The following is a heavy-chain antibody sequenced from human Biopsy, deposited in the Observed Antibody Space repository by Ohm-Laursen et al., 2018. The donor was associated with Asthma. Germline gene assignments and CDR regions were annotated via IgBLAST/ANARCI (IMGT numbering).Heavy chain of an antibody. Sequence: SETLSLTCPVSGGSIRSHDWTWIRLPPGKGLEYIGHVYYSGSTNYNPSLKSRVTISIDASKNQFSLKLTSVTAADTAVYYCARGVDRVTGLLDHFDSWGQGTLVTVSS. CDR2: VYYSGST. D-gene: IGHD2-21*02. J-gene: IGHJ4*02. CDR1: GGSIRSHD. V-gene: IGHV4-59*11. CDR3: ARGVDRVTGLLDHFDS.